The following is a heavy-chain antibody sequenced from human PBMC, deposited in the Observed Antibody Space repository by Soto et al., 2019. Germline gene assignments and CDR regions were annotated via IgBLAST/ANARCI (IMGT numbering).Heavy chain of an antibody. CDR1: GFTFSSYA. J-gene: IGHJ6*02. D-gene: IGHD2-2*01. V-gene: IGHV3-23*01. CDR2: VSASGGGT. CDR3: AQRSSRAHYYAMDV. Sequence: GGSLRLSCAASGFTFSSYAMNWVRQAPGKGLEWVAGVSASGGGTSYADSVKGRFTISRDNSKDTLYLQMNSLRAEDTAVYYCAQRSSRAHYYAMDVWGQGTTVTVSS.